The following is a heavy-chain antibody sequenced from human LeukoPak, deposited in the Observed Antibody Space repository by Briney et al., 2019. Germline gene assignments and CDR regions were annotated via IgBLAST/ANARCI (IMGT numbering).Heavy chain of an antibody. CDR2: IYSSGST. CDR3: ANYYDSSGKYYFDY. Sequence: SETLSLTCTVSGGPISSNSYYWGWIRQPPGKGLEWIGSIYSSGSTYYNPSLKSRVTISVDTSKNQFSLRLSSVIAADTAVYYCANYYDSSGKYYFDYWGQGTLVTVSS. CDR1: GGPISSNSYY. V-gene: IGHV4-39*01. D-gene: IGHD3-22*01. J-gene: IGHJ4*02.